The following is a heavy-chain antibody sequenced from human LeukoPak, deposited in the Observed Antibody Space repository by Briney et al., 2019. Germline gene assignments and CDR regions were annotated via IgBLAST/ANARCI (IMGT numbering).Heavy chain of an antibody. CDR3: ARRVDCTNGVCYRDDYFDY. CDR1: GYSFTSYW. V-gene: IGHV5-51*01. CDR2: IYPGDSDT. Sequence: PGESLKISCKGSGYSFTSYWIGWVRQMPGKGLEWTGIIYPGDSDTRYSPSFQGQVTISADKSISTAYLQWSSLKASDTAMYYCARRVDCTNGVCYRDDYFDYWGQGTLVTVSS. D-gene: IGHD2-8*01. J-gene: IGHJ4*02.